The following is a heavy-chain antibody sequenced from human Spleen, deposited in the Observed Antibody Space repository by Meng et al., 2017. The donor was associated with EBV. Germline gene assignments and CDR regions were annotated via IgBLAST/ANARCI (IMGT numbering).Heavy chain of an antibody. CDR2: IYAGDGST. CDR1: GYSVSTFG. Sequence: GQLRQSGDEGKRPGASVKLSCKASGYSVSTFGMHWVRQAPGQRREWMGWIYAGDGSTKYSQRLQDRVTITRDTSASTSYMELSSLGSEDTAVYYCASYTSKGYAIDYWGRGTLVTVAS. J-gene: IGHJ4*02. D-gene: IGHD5-12*01. CDR3: ASYTSKGYAIDY. V-gene: IGHV1-3*01.